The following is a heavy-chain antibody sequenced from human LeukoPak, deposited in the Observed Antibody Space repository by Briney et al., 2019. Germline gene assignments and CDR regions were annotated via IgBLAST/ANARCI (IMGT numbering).Heavy chain of an antibody. J-gene: IGHJ4*02. V-gene: IGHV4-4*07. CDR1: GGSISSYY. CDR3: ARSSFYYDSSGYASFDY. Sequence: SETLSLTCTVSGGSISSYYWSWIRQPAGKGLEWIGRIYTSGSTNYNPSLKSRVTMSVDTSKNQFSLKLSSVTAADTAVYYCARSSFYYDSSGYASFDYWGQGTLVTVSS. CDR2: IYTSGST. D-gene: IGHD3-22*01.